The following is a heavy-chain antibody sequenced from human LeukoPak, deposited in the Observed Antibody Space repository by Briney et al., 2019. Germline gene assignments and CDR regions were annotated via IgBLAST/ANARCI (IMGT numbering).Heavy chain of an antibody. CDR3: AKERNGSGYFDY. Sequence: GGSLRLSCAASGFTFNSYAMGWVRQAPGRGLEHVSAISGRGDSTYCPDSVKGRFTISRDNSKNTVFLQMNSLRAEDTAVYYCAKERNGSGYFDYWGQGTLVTVSS. CDR1: GFTFNSYA. V-gene: IGHV3-23*01. D-gene: IGHD1-26*01. CDR2: ISGRGDST. J-gene: IGHJ4*02.